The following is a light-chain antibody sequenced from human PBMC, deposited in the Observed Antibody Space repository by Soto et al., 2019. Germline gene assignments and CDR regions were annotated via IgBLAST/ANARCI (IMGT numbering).Light chain of an antibody. V-gene: IGKV1-39*01. CDR3: QQSYSTPPDT. Sequence: DIQMTQSPSSLSASVGDRVTITCRASQSISRSLNWYQQKPGKASKLLTYTASSLQSGVPSRFSGSGSGTDFTLTISSLQPEDFATYYCQQSYSTPPDTFGQGTKLEIK. CDR2: TAS. CDR1: QSISRS. J-gene: IGKJ2*01.